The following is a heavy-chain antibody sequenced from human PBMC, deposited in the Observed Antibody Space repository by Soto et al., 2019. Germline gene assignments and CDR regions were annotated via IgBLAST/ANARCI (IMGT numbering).Heavy chain of an antibody. D-gene: IGHD6-13*01. CDR3: ARGGAAACTCFHYYGMDV. J-gene: IGHJ6*02. Sequence: QVQLVQSGAEVKKPGSSVKVSCKASGGTFSSYAISWVRQAPGQGLEWMGGIIPIFGTANDAQKFQGRVTITADESTSRAYMGLGSLRSEDTAVYYYARGGAAACTCFHYYGMDVWGQGTTVTVSS. CDR1: GGTFSSYA. V-gene: IGHV1-69*12. CDR2: IIPIFGTA.